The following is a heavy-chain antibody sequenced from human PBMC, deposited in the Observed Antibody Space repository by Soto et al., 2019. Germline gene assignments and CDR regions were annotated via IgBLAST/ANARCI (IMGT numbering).Heavy chain of an antibody. V-gene: IGHV4-59*01. Sequence: QVQLQESGPGLVKPSETLSLTCTVSGGSISSYYWSWIRQPPGKGLEWIGYIYYSGSTNYNPSLKSRVTISVDTSKNQFSLKLSSVTAADTAVYYCARDLREIQRGIAARRVIGWFDPWGQGTLVTVSS. CDR2: IYYSGST. J-gene: IGHJ5*02. CDR3: ARDLREIQRGIAARRVIGWFDP. D-gene: IGHD6-6*01. CDR1: GGSISSYY.